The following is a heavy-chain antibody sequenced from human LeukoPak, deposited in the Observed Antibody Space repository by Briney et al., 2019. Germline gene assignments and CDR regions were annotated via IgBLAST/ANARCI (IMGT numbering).Heavy chain of an antibody. CDR1: GGSISSGNYY. D-gene: IGHD3-22*01. J-gene: IGHJ4*02. Sequence: SETLSLTCTVSGGSISSGNYYWSWIRQPPGKGLEWIGYIYYSGSTYNNPSLKSRVTISVDTSKNQFSLKLSSVTAADTAVYYCARGALTYYYDSSGPSPASFFDYWGQGTLVTVSS. CDR2: IYYSGST. CDR3: ARGALTYYYDSSGPSPASFFDY. V-gene: IGHV4-30-4*01.